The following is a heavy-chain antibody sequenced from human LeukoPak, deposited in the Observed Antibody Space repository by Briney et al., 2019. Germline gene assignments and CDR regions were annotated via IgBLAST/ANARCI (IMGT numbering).Heavy chain of an antibody. CDR1: GGSISSGGYY. CDR2: IYYSGST. CDR3: ARGQIETYYYDSSGYLGPYYFDY. Sequence: SQTLSLTCTVSGGSISSGGYYWSWIRQHPGKGLEWIGYIYYSGSTYYNPSLKSRVTISVDTSKNQFSLKLSSVTAADTAVYYCARGQIETYYYDSSGYLGPYYFDYWGQGTLVTVSS. J-gene: IGHJ4*02. D-gene: IGHD3-22*01. V-gene: IGHV4-31*03.